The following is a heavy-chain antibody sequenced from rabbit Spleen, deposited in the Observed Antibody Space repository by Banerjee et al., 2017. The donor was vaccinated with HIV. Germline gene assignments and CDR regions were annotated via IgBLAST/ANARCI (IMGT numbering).Heavy chain of an antibody. CDR1: GFSFSSSYY. V-gene: IGHV1S40*01. CDR2: IYAGSFDST. Sequence: QSLEESGGDLVKPGASLTLTCTASGFSFSSSYYMCWVRQAPGKGLEWIACIYAGSFDSTYYASWVNGRFTISRSTSLNTVTLQMTSLTAADTATYFCARLFAYAGYAGFGYATLDYFNLWGQGTLVTVS. J-gene: IGHJ4*01. CDR3: ARLFAYAGYAGFGYATLDYFNL. D-gene: IGHD6-1*01.